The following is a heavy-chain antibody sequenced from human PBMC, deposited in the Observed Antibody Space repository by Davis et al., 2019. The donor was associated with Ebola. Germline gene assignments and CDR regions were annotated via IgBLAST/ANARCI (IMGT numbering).Heavy chain of an antibody. CDR3: ARGGELLVWDY. Sequence: ASVKVSCKASGYTFTSYYMHWVRQAPGQGLEWMGIINPSGGSTSYAQKFQGRVTMTRDTSTSTAYMELRSLRSDDTAVYYCARGGELLVWDYWGQGTLVTVSS. D-gene: IGHD1-26*01. V-gene: IGHV1-46*01. J-gene: IGHJ4*02. CDR2: INPSGGST. CDR1: GYTFTSYY.